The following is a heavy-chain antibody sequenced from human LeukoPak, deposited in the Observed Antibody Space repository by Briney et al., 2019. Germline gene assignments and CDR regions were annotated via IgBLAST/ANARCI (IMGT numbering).Heavy chain of an antibody. D-gene: IGHD5-12*01. Sequence: GGSLRLSCAASGFTFSDHYMDWVRQAPGKGLEWVGRTRNKANSYTTEYAASVKGRFTISRDDSKNSLYLQMNSLKTEDTAVYYCARVLGYSGYDLAYWGQGTLVTVFS. V-gene: IGHV3-72*01. CDR1: GFTFSDHY. J-gene: IGHJ4*02. CDR2: TRNKANSYTT. CDR3: ARVLGYSGYDLAY.